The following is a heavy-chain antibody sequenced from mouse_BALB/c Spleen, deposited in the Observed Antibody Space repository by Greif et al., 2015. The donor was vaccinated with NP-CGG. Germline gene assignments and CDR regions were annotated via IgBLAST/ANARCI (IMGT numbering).Heavy chain of an antibody. CDR1: GFTFSSYG. Sequence: EVNVVESGGDLVKPGGSLKLSCAAPGFTFSSYGMSWVRQTPDKRLEWVATISSGGSYTYYPDSVKGRFTISRDNAKNTLYLQMSSLKSEDTAMYYCAREVRNAMDYWGQGTSVTVSS. D-gene: IGHD2-14*01. V-gene: IGHV5-6*01. CDR3: AREVRNAMDY. CDR2: ISSGGSYT. J-gene: IGHJ4*01.